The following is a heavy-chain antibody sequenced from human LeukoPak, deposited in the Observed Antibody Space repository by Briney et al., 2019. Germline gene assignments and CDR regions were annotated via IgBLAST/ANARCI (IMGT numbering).Heavy chain of an antibody. Sequence: SETLSLTCAVSGGSISSGSYSWSWVRQPPGKGLEWIGEILFTGTTTYNPSLKSRVSMSLDKSKNQFSLNLTSVTAADTAIYYCARVYCSSNSCYLDYWSQGTLVTVSS. J-gene: IGHJ4*02. D-gene: IGHD2-2*01. CDR3: ARVYCSSNSCYLDY. V-gene: IGHV4-4*02. CDR2: ILFTGTT. CDR1: GGSISSGSYS.